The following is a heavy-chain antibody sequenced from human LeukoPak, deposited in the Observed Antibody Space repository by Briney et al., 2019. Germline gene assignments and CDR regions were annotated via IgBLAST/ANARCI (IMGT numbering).Heavy chain of an antibody. CDR1: GFTFDDYG. Sequence: SGGSLRLSCAASGFTFDDYGMSWVRQAPGKGLEWVSGINWNGGSTGYADSVKGRFTISRDDAKNSLYLQMNSPRAEDTASYYCARDGGIAAAYKYFDYWGQGTLVTVSS. CDR3: ARDGGIAAAYKYFDY. V-gene: IGHV3-20*04. D-gene: IGHD6-13*01. CDR2: INWNGGST. J-gene: IGHJ4*02.